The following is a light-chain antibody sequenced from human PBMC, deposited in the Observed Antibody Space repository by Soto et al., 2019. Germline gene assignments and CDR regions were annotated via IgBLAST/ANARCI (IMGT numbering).Light chain of an antibody. J-gene: IGKJ5*01. CDR3: QQFNTYPIT. CDR1: QDIRGA. Sequence: AIQLTQSPSSLSASVGDRVTITCRASQDIRGALAWYQQKPGKAPKFLIFDVSTLQSGVPSRFSGSGSGTDITLTISSLQPEDFGTYYCQQFNTYPITFGQGTRLDIK. V-gene: IGKV1-13*02. CDR2: DVS.